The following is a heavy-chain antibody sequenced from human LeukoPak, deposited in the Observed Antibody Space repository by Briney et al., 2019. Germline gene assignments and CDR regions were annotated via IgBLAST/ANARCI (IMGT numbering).Heavy chain of an antibody. CDR1: GGSISSGGYY. Sequence: PSETLSLTRTVSGGSISSGGYYWSWIRQHPGKGLEWIGYIYYSGSTYYNPSLKSRVTISVDTSKNQFSLKLSSVTAADTAVYYCARFCSDYGDYKYYFRQGRYYFDYWGQGTLVTVSS. J-gene: IGHJ4*02. CDR2: IYYSGST. CDR3: ARFCSDYGDYKYYFRQGRYYFDY. V-gene: IGHV4-31*03. D-gene: IGHD4-17*01.